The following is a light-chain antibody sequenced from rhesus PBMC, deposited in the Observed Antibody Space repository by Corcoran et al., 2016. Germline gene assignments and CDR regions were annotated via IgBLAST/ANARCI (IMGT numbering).Light chain of an antibody. CDR3: QQYSSSPWT. J-gene: IGKJ1*01. CDR1: QSISSW. CDR2: KAS. Sequence: DIQMTQSPSSLSASVGDTVTITCRASQSISSWFAWYQQKPGKAPNLLINKASTLQSGVPSRLSGSGSGTDFTLIISSIQSEDFATYYCQQYSSSPWTFGQGTKVEIK. V-gene: IGKV1-22*01.